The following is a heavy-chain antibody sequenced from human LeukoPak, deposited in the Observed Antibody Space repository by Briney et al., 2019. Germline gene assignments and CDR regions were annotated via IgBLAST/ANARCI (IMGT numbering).Heavy chain of an antibody. Sequence: SETLSLTCTVSGGSISSYYWSWIRQPPGKGLEWIGYIYYSGSTNYNPSLKSRVTISVDASKNQFSLKLSSVTAADTAVYYCARARVDDAFDIWGQGTMVTVSS. J-gene: IGHJ3*02. CDR1: GGSISSYY. CDR3: ARARVDDAFDI. CDR2: IYYSGST. V-gene: IGHV4-59*01. D-gene: IGHD5-24*01.